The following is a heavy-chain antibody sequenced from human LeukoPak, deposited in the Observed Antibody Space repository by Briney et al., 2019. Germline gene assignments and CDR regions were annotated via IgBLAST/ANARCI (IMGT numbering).Heavy chain of an antibody. CDR3: ARGESMIVDAFDI. CDR2: ISYDGSNK. J-gene: IGHJ3*02. V-gene: IGHV3-30-3*01. CDR1: GFTFSSHA. D-gene: IGHD3-22*01. Sequence: PGGSLRLSCAASGFTFSSHAMHWVRQAPGKGLEWVAVISYDGSNKYYADSVKGRFTISRDNSKNTLYLQMNSLRAEDTAVYYCARGESMIVDAFDIWGQGTMVTVSS.